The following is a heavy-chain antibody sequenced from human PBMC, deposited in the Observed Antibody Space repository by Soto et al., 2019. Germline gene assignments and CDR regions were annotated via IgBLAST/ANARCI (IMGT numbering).Heavy chain of an antibody. CDR2: INSDGSST. V-gene: IGHV3-74*01. Sequence: GGSLRLSCAASGFTFSSYWMHWVRQAPGKGLVWVSRINSDGSSTSYADSVKGRFTISRDNAKNTLYLQMNSLRAEDTAVYYCARGPPYYDFWSGYYSGASFDPWGQGTLVTVSS. J-gene: IGHJ5*02. CDR1: GFTFSSYW. D-gene: IGHD3-3*01. CDR3: ARGPPYYDFWSGYYSGASFDP.